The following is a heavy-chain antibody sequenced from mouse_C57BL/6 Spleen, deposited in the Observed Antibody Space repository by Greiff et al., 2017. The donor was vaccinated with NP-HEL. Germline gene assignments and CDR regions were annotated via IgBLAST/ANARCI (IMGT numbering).Heavy chain of an antibody. D-gene: IGHD2-2*01. V-gene: IGHV5-17*01. CDR1: GFTFSDYG. CDR2: ISSGSSTI. Sequence: EVKLMESGGGLVKPGGSLKLSCAASGFTFSDYGMHWVRQAPEKGLEWVAYISSGSSTIYYADTVKGRFTISRDNAKNTLFLQMTSLRSEDTAMYYCAREGYDGGYYFDYWGQGTTLTVSS. CDR3: AREGYDGGYYFDY. J-gene: IGHJ2*01.